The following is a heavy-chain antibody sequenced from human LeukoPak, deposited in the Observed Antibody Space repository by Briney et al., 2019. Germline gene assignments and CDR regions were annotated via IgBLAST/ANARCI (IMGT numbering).Heavy chain of an antibody. D-gene: IGHD3-16*01. V-gene: IGHV4-34*01. CDR1: GGSFSGYY. CDR3: ARGPPPTRYDYVWGSRPDYFDY. CDR2: INHSGST. J-gene: IGHJ4*02. Sequence: SETLSLTCAVYGGSFSGYYWSWIRQPPGKGLEWIGEINHSGSTNYNPSLKSRVTISVDTSKNQFSLKLSSVTAADTAVCYCARGPPPTRYDYVWGSRPDYFDYWGQGTLVTVSS.